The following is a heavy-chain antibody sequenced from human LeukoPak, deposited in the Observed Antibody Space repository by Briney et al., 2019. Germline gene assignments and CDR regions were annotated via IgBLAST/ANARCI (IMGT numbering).Heavy chain of an antibody. Sequence: GRSLRLSCAASGYTFSSYGMHWVRQAPGKGLEWVAVIWYDGSNKYYADSVKGRFTISRDNSKNTLYLQMNSLRVEDTAVYYCVRDLPRTSGPWGQGTLVTVSS. J-gene: IGHJ5*02. V-gene: IGHV3-33*01. CDR2: IWYDGSNK. CDR1: GYTFSSYG. CDR3: VRDLPRTSGP. D-gene: IGHD3-10*01.